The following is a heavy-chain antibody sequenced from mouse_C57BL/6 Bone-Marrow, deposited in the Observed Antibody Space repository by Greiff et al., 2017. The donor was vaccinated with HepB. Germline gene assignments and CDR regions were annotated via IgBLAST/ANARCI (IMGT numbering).Heavy chain of an antibody. CDR2: INPSSGYT. CDR1: GYTFTSYT. Sequence: VKLLESGAELARPGASVKMSCKASGYTFTSYTMHWVKQRPGQGLEWIGYINPSSGYTKYNQKFKDKATLTADKSSSTAYMQLSSLTSEDSAVYYCARDGVLSRFAYWGQGTLVTVSA. V-gene: IGHV1-4*01. D-gene: IGHD1-1*02. CDR3: ARDGVLSRFAY. J-gene: IGHJ3*01.